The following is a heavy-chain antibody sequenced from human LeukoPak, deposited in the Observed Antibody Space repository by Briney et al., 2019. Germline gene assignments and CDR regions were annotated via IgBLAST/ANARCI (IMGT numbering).Heavy chain of an antibody. CDR1: GFKVSSND. V-gene: IGHV3-53*01. Sequence: GGSPRLSCAVSGFKVSSNDMNWVRQAPGKGLEWVSIIYNGGGTTYYADSVQGRFTISRDNSKNTLYPQMNSLRAEDTALYYCARDAFMGYWGQGTLVTVSS. CDR2: IYNGGGTT. D-gene: IGHD3-10*01. CDR3: ARDAFMGY. J-gene: IGHJ4*02.